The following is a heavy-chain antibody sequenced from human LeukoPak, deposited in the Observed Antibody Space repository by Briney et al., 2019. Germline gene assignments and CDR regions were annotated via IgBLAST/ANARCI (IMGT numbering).Heavy chain of an antibody. V-gene: IGHV4-31*03. J-gene: IGHJ4*02. CDR3: ARGRSSSIFDY. CDR2: IYYSGST. D-gene: IGHD6-6*01. CDR1: GGSISSGGYY. Sequence: SETLSLTCTVSGGSISSGGYYWSWIRQHPGKGLEWIGYIYYSGSTYYNPSLKSRVTISVDTSKNQFSLKLSSVTAADTAVYYCARGRSSSIFDYWGQGTLVTVSP.